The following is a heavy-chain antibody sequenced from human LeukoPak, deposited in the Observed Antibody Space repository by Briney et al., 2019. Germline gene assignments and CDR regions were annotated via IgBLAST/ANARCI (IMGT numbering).Heavy chain of an antibody. D-gene: IGHD2-2*01. J-gene: IGHJ4*02. CDR3: ARQDCTSTSCFPLDH. CDR1: GGSFSGYY. CDR2: INHSEST. V-gene: IGHV4-34*01. Sequence: SETLSLTCAVYGGSFSGYYWSWIRQPPGKGLEWIGEINHSESTNYNPSLKSRVTISVDTSKNQFSLKLSSVTAADTAVYYCARQDCTSTSCFPLDHWGQGTLVTVSS.